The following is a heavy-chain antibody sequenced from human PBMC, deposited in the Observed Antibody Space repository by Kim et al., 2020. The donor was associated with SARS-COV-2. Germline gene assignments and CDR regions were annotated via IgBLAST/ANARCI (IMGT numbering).Heavy chain of an antibody. CDR1: GLTVSSNY. Sequence: GGSLRLSCAASGLTVSSNYMSWVRQAPGKGLEWVSVLYSGGSAYYADSVKGRFTISRDNSKNTLYLQMNSLRAEDTAVYYCARDQLSALRGYGMDVWGQGTTVTVSS. CDR2: LYSGGSA. V-gene: IGHV3-53*01. D-gene: IGHD3-10*01. CDR3: ARDQLSALRGYGMDV. J-gene: IGHJ6*02.